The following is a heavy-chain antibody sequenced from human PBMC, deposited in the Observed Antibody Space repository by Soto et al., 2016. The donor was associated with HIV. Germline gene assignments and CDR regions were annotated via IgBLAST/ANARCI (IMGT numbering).Heavy chain of an antibody. V-gene: IGHV3-7*04. CDR1: GFTFSNYY. CDR3: ARMIAVLGLGSFDI. CDR2: IKQDGSQK. J-gene: IGHJ3*02. Sequence: EVQLVESGGGLVQPGGSLRLSCAASGFTFSNYYISWVRQAPGKGLEWVADIKQDGSQKYYVDSVKGRFTISRDNARSSLYLEMNSLRAEDTAVYYCARMIAVLGLGSFDIWGQGTMVTVSS. D-gene: IGHD3-22*01.